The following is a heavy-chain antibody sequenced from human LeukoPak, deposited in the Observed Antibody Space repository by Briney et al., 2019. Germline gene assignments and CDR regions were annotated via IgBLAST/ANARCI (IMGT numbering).Heavy chain of an antibody. D-gene: IGHD3-22*01. J-gene: IGHJ5*02. CDR2: IIPIFGTA. CDR3: AVTRAPGNYYDSSGPNNWFDP. V-gene: IGHV1-69*13. Sequence: SVKVSCKASGGTLSSYAISWVRQAPGQGLEWMGGIIPIFGTANYAQKFQGRVTITADESTSTAYMELSSLRSEDTAVYYCAVTRAPGNYYDSSGPNNWFDPWGQGTLVTVSS. CDR1: GGTLSSYA.